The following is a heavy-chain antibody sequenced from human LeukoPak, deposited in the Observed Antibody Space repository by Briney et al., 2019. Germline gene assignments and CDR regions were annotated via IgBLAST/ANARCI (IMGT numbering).Heavy chain of an antibody. D-gene: IGHD6-13*01. J-gene: IGHJ5*02. CDR3: ARDGVAAAGTSWFDP. CDR2: IIPIFGTA. CDR1: GDTFSSYA. V-gene: IGHV1-69*06. Sequence: GASVEVSCKASGDTFSSYAISWVRQAPGQGLEWMGGIIPIFGTANYAQKFQGRVTITADKSTSTAYMELSSLRSEDTAVYYCARDGVAAAGTSWFDPWGQGTLVTVSS.